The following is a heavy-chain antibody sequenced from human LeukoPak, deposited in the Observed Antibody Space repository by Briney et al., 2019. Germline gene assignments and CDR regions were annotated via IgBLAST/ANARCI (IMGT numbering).Heavy chain of an antibody. CDR2: IKQDGSEK. CDR3: ARVRGYSSSGFDY. D-gene: IGHD6-13*01. V-gene: IGHV3-7*01. CDR1: GFTFSSYW. J-gene: IGHJ4*02. Sequence: GGSLRLSCAASGFTFSSYWMSWVRQAPGKGLEWVANIKQDGSEKYYVDSVKGRFTISRDNAKNSLYLQMNSLRAGDTAVYYCARVRGYSSSGFDYWGQGTLVTVSS.